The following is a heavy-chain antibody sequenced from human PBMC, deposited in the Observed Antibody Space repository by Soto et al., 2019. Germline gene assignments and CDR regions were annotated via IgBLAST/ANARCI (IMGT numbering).Heavy chain of an antibody. J-gene: IGHJ4*02. Sequence: EVQLVESGGGLVQPGRSLRLSCAASGFTLDDYAMHWVRQAPGKGLEWVSGISWNSGSIGYADSVKGRFTISRDNAKNSLYLQMNSLRAEDTALYYCAKGARFLEWLSLDYWGQGTLVTVSS. D-gene: IGHD3-3*01. CDR2: ISWNSGSI. CDR1: GFTLDDYA. V-gene: IGHV3-9*01. CDR3: AKGARFLEWLSLDY.